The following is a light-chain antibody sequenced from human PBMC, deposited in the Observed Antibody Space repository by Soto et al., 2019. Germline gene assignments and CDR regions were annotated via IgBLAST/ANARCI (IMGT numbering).Light chain of an antibody. V-gene: IGLV2-14*01. CDR1: SADIGAYDH. CDR2: DVS. J-gene: IGLJ1*01. CDR3: RSSTDFSLNV. Sequence: QSVLTQPASVSRSPGRSISISCAGTSADIGAYDHVSWYQQHPGKAPKLIIYDVSSRPSGVSNRFSGSKSANTASLTIFGLQAEDEADYFCRSSTDFSLNVFGTGTKLTVL.